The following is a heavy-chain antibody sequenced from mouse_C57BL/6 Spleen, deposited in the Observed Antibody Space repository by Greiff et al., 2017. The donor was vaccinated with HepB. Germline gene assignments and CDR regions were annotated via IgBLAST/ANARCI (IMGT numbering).Heavy chain of an antibody. Sequence: EVKLMESGPGLVKPSQSLSLTCSVTGYSITSGYYWNWIRQFPGNKLEWMGYISYDGSNNYNPSLKNRISITRDTSKNQFFLKLNSVTTEDTATYYCARELGYWYFDVWGTGTTVTVSS. J-gene: IGHJ1*03. CDR1: GYSITSGYY. D-gene: IGHD4-1*01. CDR2: ISYDGSN. V-gene: IGHV3-6*01. CDR3: ARELGYWYFDV.